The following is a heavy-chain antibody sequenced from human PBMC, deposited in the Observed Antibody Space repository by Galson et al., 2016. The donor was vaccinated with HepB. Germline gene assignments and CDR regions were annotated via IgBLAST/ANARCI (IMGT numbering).Heavy chain of an antibody. CDR1: GYNFNTYA. Sequence: SVKVSCKASGYNFNTYAINWVRQAPGQGLEWLGWINAYAGGPTYAQGLPGRFVLSLDTSVSTAYLQISDLVIEDTAIYYCARGGIAADGNFHHWGQGTLVTVSS. CDR2: INAYAGGP. J-gene: IGHJ1*01. V-gene: IGHV7-4-1*02. CDR3: ARGGIAADGNFHH. D-gene: IGHD6-13*01.